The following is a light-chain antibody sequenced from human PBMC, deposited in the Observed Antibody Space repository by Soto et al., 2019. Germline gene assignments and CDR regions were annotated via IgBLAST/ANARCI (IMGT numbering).Light chain of an antibody. J-gene: IGLJ1*01. V-gene: IGLV2-14*01. CDR2: DVT. CDR3: SSYTSGSTYV. Sequence: QSALTQPASVSGSPGQSITISCTGTNSDVGGYHYVSWYQQHPGKAPKLMIYDVTNRPSGVSNRFVGSRSGNTASLTISGLQAEDEADYYCSSYTSGSTYVFGPGTKLTVL. CDR1: NSDVGGYHY.